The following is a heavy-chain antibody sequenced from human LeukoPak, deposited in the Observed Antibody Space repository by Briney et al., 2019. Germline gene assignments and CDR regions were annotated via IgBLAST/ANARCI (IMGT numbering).Heavy chain of an antibody. Sequence: GRSLRLSCSASGFTFGAYAMSWVRQAPGKGLEWLGFIRSKAYGATAEYAASVRGRFSISRDDSKSIAYLQMNSLKTDDTAVYYCTRSNCGGDCAIDYWGQGTLVTVSS. V-gene: IGHV3-49*04. J-gene: IGHJ4*02. CDR1: GFTFGAYA. CDR2: IRSKAYGATA. D-gene: IGHD2-21*02. CDR3: TRSNCGGDCAIDY.